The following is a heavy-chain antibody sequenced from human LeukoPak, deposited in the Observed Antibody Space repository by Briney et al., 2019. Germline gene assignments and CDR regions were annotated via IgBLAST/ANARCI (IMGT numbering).Heavy chain of an antibody. CDR3: AREVAAAGYYFDY. CDR1: GGTFSSYA. J-gene: IGHJ4*02. V-gene: IGHV1-69*01. CDR2: IIPIFGTA. Sequence: GSSVKVSCKASGGTFSSYAISWVRQAPVQGLDWMGGIIPIFGTANYAQKFQGRVTITADESTSTAYMELSSLRSEDTAVYYCAREVAAAGYYFDYWGQGTLVTVSS. D-gene: IGHD6-13*01.